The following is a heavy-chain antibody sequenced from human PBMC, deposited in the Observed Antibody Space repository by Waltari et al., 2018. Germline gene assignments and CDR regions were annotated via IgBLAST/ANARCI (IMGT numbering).Heavy chain of an antibody. V-gene: IGHV3-7*01. CDR3: ARVFVYGANSGKRPMDV. J-gene: IGHJ6*03. CDR2: IKQDGSEN. D-gene: IGHD4-17*01. CDR1: GFTFSSYW. Sequence: EVQMVESGGGLVQPGGSLGLSCAASGFTFSSYWMTWVRQAPGKGLEWVANIKQDGSENYYVDSVKGRFTISRDDAKNSLYLQMNSLRNEDTAVYFCARVFVYGANSGKRPMDVWGKGTTVTVSS.